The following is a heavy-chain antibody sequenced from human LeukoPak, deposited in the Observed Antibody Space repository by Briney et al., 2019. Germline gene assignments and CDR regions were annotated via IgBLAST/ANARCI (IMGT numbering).Heavy chain of an antibody. CDR2: IRYDGSNK. CDR3: AKDGYNYSDY. J-gene: IGHJ4*02. V-gene: IGHV3-30*02. Sequence: PGGSLRLSCAASGFTFSNYGMHWVRQAPGKGLEWVAFIRYDGSNKDYADSVKGRFTISRDNSKNTLYLQMNSLRAEDTAVYYCAKDGYNYSDYWGQGILVTVSS. D-gene: IGHD5-24*01. CDR1: GFTFSNYG.